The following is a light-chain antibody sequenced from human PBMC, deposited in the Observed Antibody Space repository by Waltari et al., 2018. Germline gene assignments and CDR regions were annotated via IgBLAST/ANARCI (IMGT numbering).Light chain of an antibody. J-gene: IGLJ1*01. V-gene: IGLV1-40*01. CDR2: SNT. CDR1: SSNLGPGYD. Sequence: QSVLTQPPSVSGAPGQSVTISCTGRSSNLGPGYDVLWYQQVAGAAPKLLIYSNTNGASGVPDRFSGSKSGTSASLAITGLQAEDEANYYCQSYDTSLSGYVFGTGTKVTVL. CDR3: QSYDTSLSGYV.